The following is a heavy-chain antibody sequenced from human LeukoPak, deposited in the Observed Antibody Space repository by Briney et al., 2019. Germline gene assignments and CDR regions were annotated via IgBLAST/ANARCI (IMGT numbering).Heavy chain of an antibody. Sequence: GGSLRLSCAASGFTYSDYYMSWIRQAPGKGLEWVSYISSSSSYTNYADSVKGRFTISRGNAKNSLYLQMNSLRAEDTAVYYCARAGTYYYDSATDYWGQGTLVTVSS. CDR2: ISSSSSYT. J-gene: IGHJ4*02. CDR3: ARAGTYYYDSATDY. CDR1: GFTYSDYY. V-gene: IGHV3-11*06. D-gene: IGHD3-22*01.